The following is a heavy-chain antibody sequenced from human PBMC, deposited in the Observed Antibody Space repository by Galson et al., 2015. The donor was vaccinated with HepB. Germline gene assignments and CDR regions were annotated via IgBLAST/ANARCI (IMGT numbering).Heavy chain of an antibody. J-gene: IGHJ6*04. CDR3: ARIRVRLVNHKIVRYIDA. V-gene: IGHV4-31*11. Sequence: LSLTCGVSGGSLSSADYNWVWVRQHPGTGLESIAYISYTGSTIYSPSLKSRVIISIDTSKNQFSLKVTSATVADTAIYFCARIRVRLVNHKIVRYIDAWGKGTSVTVSS. CDR2: ISYTGST. D-gene: IGHD1-14*01. CDR1: GGSLSSADYN.